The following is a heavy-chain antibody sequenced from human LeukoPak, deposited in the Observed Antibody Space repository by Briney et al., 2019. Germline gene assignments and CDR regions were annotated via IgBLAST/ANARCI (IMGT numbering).Heavy chain of an antibody. D-gene: IGHD3-10*01. Sequence: GGSLRLSCAASGFTFSSYAMHWVRQAPGKGLEWVAVISYDGSNKYYADSVKGRFTISRDNSKNTLYLQMNSLRAEDTAVYYCARGARFGDESMDYWGQGTLVTVSS. CDR2: ISYDGSNK. V-gene: IGHV3-30-3*01. J-gene: IGHJ4*02. CDR1: GFTFSSYA. CDR3: ARGARFGDESMDY.